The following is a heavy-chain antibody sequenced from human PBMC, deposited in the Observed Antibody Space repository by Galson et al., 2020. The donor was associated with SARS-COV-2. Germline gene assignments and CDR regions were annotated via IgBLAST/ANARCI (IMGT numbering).Heavy chain of an antibody. J-gene: IGHJ6*02. V-gene: IGHV3-21*01. Sequence: GSLSRPCAASGFNLRVFYMTWVRQTPRQGLAWASSNTSSRSYKYYADSARGRFTISRDTATRSVFLQLNNLRAEDTAVYYCARDMHCPGGVCWFYGLDVWGQGTTVTVSS. CDR2: NTSSRSYK. CDR1: GFNLRVFY. CDR3: ARDMHCPGGVCWFYGLDV. D-gene: IGHD2-8*02.